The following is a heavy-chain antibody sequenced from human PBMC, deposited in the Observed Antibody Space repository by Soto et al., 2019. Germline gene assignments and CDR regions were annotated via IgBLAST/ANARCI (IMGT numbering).Heavy chain of an antibody. J-gene: IGHJ6*02. CDR2: IIPIFGTA. CDR1: GGTFSSYA. Sequence: VASVKVSCKASGGTFSSYAISWVRQAHGQGLEWMGGIIPIFGTANYAQKFQGRVTITADESTSTAYMELSSLRSEDTAVYYCARIDSRRGMDVWGQGTTVTVSS. V-gene: IGHV1-69*13. CDR3: ARIDSRRGMDV.